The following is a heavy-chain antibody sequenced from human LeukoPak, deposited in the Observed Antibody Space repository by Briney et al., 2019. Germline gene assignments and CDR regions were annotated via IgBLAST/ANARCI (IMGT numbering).Heavy chain of an antibody. CDR2: FDPEDGET. CDR1: GYTLTELS. CDR3: ARVVGLTGYSSSWYSGYYYYMEV. V-gene: IGHV1-24*01. Sequence: ASVKVSCKVSGYTLTELSMHWVRQAPGKGLEWMGGFDPEDGETIYAQKFQGRVTMTEDTSTDTAYMELSSLRSEDTAVYYCARVVGLTGYSSSWYSGYYYYMEVWGKGTTVTVS. D-gene: IGHD6-13*01. J-gene: IGHJ6*03.